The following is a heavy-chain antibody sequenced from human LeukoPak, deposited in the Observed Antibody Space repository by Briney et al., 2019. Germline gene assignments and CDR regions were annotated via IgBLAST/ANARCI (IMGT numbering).Heavy chain of an antibody. CDR1: GYTFTNYW. Sequence: LGESLKISCKGSGYTFTNYWIAWVRQMPGKGLEWVGIFYPANSDTRYSPSFQGQVTMSADKSINPAYLQWSSLKASNTAMYYCARRYDNTGYSDYWGQGTLVTVSS. CDR2: FYPANSDT. V-gene: IGHV5-51*01. CDR3: ARRYDNTGYSDY. D-gene: IGHD2-21*01. J-gene: IGHJ4*02.